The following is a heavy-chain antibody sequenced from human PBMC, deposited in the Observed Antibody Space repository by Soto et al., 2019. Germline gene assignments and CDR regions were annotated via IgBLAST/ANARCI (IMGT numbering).Heavy chain of an antibody. CDR2: MYISRST. Sequence: QVQLQESGPGLVKPSETLSVTCSVSGGSIRDYYWSWIRQPAGKGLEWIGRMYISRSTKYRPSLKRRVTMSAVTSVDQFSLTLISVTAAVTATYYCARMYNSGFYRPEGDYYFYGMDVWGQGTTVTVSS. CDR3: ARMYNSGFYRPEGDYYFYGMDV. D-gene: IGHD5-12*01. J-gene: IGHJ6*02. CDR1: GGSIRDYY. V-gene: IGHV4-4*07.